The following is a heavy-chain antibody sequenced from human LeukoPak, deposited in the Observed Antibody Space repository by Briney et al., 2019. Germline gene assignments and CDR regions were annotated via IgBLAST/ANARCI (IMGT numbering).Heavy chain of an antibody. V-gene: IGHV3-48*01. CDR3: ATYYDFWSGYSRSYYFDY. CDR2: ISSSSSTI. CDR1: GFTFSSYS. D-gene: IGHD3-3*01. Sequence: GGSLRLSCATSGFTFSSYSMNWVRQAPGKGLEWVSYISSSSSTIYYADSVKGRFTISRDNAKNSLYLQMNSLRAEDTAVYYCATYYDFWSGYSRSYYFDYWGQGTLVTVSS. J-gene: IGHJ4*02.